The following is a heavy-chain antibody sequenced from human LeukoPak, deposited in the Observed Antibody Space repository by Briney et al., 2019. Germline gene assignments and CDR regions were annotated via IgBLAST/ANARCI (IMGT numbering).Heavy chain of an antibody. CDR1: GGSISSGSYY. Sequence: SQTLSLTCTVSGGSISSGSYYWSWIRQPAGKGLEWIGRIYTSGSTNYNPSLKIRVTISVDTSKNQFSLKLSSVTAADTAVYYCARDDPLGYWGQGTLVTVSS. CDR3: ARDDPLGY. CDR2: IYTSGST. J-gene: IGHJ4*02. V-gene: IGHV4-61*02.